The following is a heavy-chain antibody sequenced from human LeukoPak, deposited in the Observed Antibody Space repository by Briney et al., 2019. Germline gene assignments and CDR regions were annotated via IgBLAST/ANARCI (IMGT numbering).Heavy chain of an antibody. CDR1: GYTLTELS. Sequence: ASVKVSCKVSGYTLTELSMHWVRQAPGKGLEWKGGFDPEDGETIYAQKFQGRVTMTEDTSTDTAYMELSSLRSEDTAVYYCATGVTMVRGVINDYWGQGTLVTVSS. CDR3: ATGVTMVRGVINDY. V-gene: IGHV1-24*01. D-gene: IGHD3-10*01. J-gene: IGHJ4*02. CDR2: FDPEDGET.